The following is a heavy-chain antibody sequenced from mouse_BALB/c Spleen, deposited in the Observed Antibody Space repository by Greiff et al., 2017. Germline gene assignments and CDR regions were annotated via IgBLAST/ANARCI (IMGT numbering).Heavy chain of an antibody. CDR3: ARPGYGKGNWYFDV. V-gene: IGHV5-17*02. CDR2: ISSGSSTI. J-gene: IGHJ1*01. Sequence: EVMLVESGGGLVQPGGSRKLSCAASGFTFSSFGMHWVRQAPEKGLEWVAYISSGSSTIYYADTVKGRFTISRDNPKNTLFLQMTSLRSEDTAMYYCARPGYGKGNWYFDVWGAGTTVTVSS. CDR1: GFTFSSFG. D-gene: IGHD2-1*01.